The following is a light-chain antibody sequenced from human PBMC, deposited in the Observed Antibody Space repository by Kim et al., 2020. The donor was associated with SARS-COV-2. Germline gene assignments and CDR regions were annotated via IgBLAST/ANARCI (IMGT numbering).Light chain of an antibody. Sequence: ASVGDRVNITCRASQGISSYLDWFQQKQGKVPKSLIYAASNLQSGVPSRFSGSGSGTEFTLTISSLQPEDFATYYCLQHKSDPPTFGGGTKVDIK. V-gene: IGKV1-17*03. CDR2: AAS. CDR3: LQHKSDPPT. CDR1: QGISSY. J-gene: IGKJ4*01.